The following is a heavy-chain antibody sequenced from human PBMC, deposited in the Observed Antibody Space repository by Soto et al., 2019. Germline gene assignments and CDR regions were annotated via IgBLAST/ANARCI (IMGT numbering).Heavy chain of an antibody. D-gene: IGHD2-15*01. CDR1: GGSSSSGGYY. CDR2: IFYSGST. CDR3: ARECSGSYNWFDP. Sequence: PSETLSLTGTVSGGSSSSGGYYWSWILQHPGKGLEWIGYIFYSGSTYYNPSLKSRVTISVDTSKNQFSLKLSSVTAADTAVYYCARECSGSYNWFDPWGQGTLVTVSS. J-gene: IGHJ5*02. V-gene: IGHV4-31*03.